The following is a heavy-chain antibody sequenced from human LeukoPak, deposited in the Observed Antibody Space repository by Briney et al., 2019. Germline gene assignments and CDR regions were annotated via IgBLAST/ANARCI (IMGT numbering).Heavy chain of an antibody. D-gene: IGHD1-26*01. J-gene: IGHJ4*02. CDR3: ARGFPPSWSYYGSSLDRGLDY. V-gene: IGHV1-18*01. CDR2: ISAYNGNT. CDR1: GYTFTSYG. Sequence: ASVKVSCKASGYTFTSYGISWVRQAPGQGLEWMGWISAYNGNTNYAQKLQGRVTMTTDTSTSTAYMELRSLRSDDTAVYYCARGFPPSWSYYGSSLDRGLDYWGQGTLVTVSS.